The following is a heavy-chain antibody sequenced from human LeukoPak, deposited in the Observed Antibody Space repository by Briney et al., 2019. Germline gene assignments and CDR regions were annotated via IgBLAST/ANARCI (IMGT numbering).Heavy chain of an antibody. CDR2: TYYSGST. CDR3: ARGHCSSTSCSRNWFDP. J-gene: IGHJ5*02. CDR1: GGSISSHY. D-gene: IGHD2-2*01. Sequence: SETLSLTCTVSGGSISSHYWSWIRQPPGKGLEWIGYTYYSGSTNYNPSLKSRVTISVDTSKNQFSLKLSSVTAADTAVYYCARGHCSSTSCSRNWFDPWGQGTLVTVSS. V-gene: IGHV4-59*11.